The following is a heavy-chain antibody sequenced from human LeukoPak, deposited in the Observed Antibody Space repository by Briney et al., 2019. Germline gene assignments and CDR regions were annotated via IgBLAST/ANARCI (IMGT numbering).Heavy chain of an antibody. CDR1: GFTFSSYA. CDR2: ISGSGGST. D-gene: IGHD6-19*01. CDR3: AKAPAEYSSGWYLDY. V-gene: IGHV3-23*01. J-gene: IGHJ4*02. Sequence: GGSLRLSCAASGFTFSSYAMSWVRQAPGKGLEWVSAISGSGGSTYYADSVKGRFTISRDNSKNTLYLQMNSLRAEDTAVYYCAKAPAEYSSGWYLDYWGQGTLVTVSS.